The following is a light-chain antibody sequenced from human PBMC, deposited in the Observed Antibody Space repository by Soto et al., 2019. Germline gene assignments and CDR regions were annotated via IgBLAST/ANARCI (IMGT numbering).Light chain of an antibody. CDR2: LGS. J-gene: IGKJ4*01. Sequence: DIVMTQSPLSLPVTPGEPASISCRSSQSLLHSSGRYYLDWYLQKPGQSPQLLVYLGSHRASGGXAXXSGSGSGTDFTLTISRVEAEDVGIYYCIQALQTPFTFGGGTRAEIK. CDR3: IQALQTPFT. CDR1: QSLLHSSGRYY. V-gene: IGKV2-28*01.